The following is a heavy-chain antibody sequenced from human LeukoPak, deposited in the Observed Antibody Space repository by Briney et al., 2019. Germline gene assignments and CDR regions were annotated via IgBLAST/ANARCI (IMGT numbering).Heavy chain of an antibody. D-gene: IGHD3-3*01. Sequence: GGSLRLSCAASGFTLSSYNMNWVRQAPGKGLEWVSYISSSSSNLYYADSVKGRFTISRDSAKNSLYLQMNSLRLEDTAVYYCARDLTDGYDFWSGYYPLDNWGQGTPVTVSS. CDR2: ISSSSSNL. J-gene: IGHJ4*02. CDR1: GFTLSSYN. V-gene: IGHV3-48*01. CDR3: ARDLTDGYDFWSGYYPLDN.